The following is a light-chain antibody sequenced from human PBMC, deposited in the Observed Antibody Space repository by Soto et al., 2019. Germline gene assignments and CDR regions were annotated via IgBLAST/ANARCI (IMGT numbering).Light chain of an antibody. CDR3: QHYNSYSEA. CDR2: KAS. Sequence: MTQSPATLSVSPGERATITCRASQTISSWLAWYQQKPGKAPKLLIYKASTLKSGVPSRFSGSGSGTEFTLTISSLQPDDFATYYCQHYNSYSEALGQGTKVDIK. V-gene: IGKV1-5*03. J-gene: IGKJ1*01. CDR1: QTISSW.